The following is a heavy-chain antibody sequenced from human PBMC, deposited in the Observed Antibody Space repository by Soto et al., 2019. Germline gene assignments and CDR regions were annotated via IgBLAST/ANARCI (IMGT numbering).Heavy chain of an antibody. J-gene: IGHJ4*02. V-gene: IGHV1-3*05. CDR3: ARAVAVAADFVY. CDR1: GYTFTGSA. Sequence: QVQLVQSGAEEQKPGASVKVSCKASGYTFTGSATHWVRQAPRQRLEWMGWINAGNGNTKYSQKCQGGVTITRDTSACTTYMELSSLRSEATAVYSCARAVAVAADFVYWGQGTLGTVSS. CDR2: INAGNGNT. D-gene: IGHD6-19*01.